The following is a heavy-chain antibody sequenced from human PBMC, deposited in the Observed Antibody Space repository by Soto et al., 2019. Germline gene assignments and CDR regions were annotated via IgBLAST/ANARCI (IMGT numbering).Heavy chain of an antibody. Sequence: EVQLLESGGGLVQPGGSLRLSCAASGFTFSSYWMHWVRQTPGKGLVWLSRIDAAGSSTIYADAVEGRFTISRDNAKNTLYLQMNSLRAEDTAVYYCARDQTVTGPSTFDYCGQGTLVTVSS. J-gene: IGHJ4*02. D-gene: IGHD6-19*01. CDR2: IDAAGSST. V-gene: IGHV3-74*01. CDR3: ARDQTVTGPSTFDY. CDR1: GFTFSSYW.